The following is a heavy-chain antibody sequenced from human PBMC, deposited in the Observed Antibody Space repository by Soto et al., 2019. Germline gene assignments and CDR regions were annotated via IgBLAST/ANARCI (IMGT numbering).Heavy chain of an antibody. D-gene: IGHD5-18*01. J-gene: IGHJ4*02. CDR3: AKVRQVDTAMVLYFDY. CDR1: GFSFSSYA. V-gene: IGHV3-23*01. Sequence: GGALRLSCADFGFSFSSYAMSWVRQAPGKGLEWVSAISGSGGSTYYADSVKGRFTISRDNSKNTLYLQMNSLRAEDTAVYYCAKVRQVDTAMVLYFDYWGQGTLVTVSS. CDR2: ISGSGGST.